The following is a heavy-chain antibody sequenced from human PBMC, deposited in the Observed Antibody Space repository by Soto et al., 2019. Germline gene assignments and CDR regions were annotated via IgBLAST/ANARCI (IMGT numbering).Heavy chain of an antibody. CDR2: IYYSGST. CDR3: ARVSSGGYLGFDY. Sequence: QVQLQESGPGLVKPSETLSLTCTVSGGSISSYYWSWIRQPPGKGLEWIGYIYYSGSTNYNPSLTSRVTISVDTSKHQFSLKLSSVTAADTAVYYCARVSSGGYLGFDYWGQGTLFTVSS. V-gene: IGHV4-59*08. CDR1: GGSISSYY. D-gene: IGHD6-19*01. J-gene: IGHJ4*02.